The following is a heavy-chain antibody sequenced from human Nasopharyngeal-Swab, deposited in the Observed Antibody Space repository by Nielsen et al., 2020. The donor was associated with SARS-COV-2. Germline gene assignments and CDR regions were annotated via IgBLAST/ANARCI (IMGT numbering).Heavy chain of an antibody. CDR1: GGSISSYY. CDR3: ARDSTPVYYYYYMDV. J-gene: IGHJ6*03. V-gene: IGHV4-59*01. CDR2: IYYSGST. D-gene: IGHD2-15*01. Sequence: SETLSFTCTVSGGSISSYYWSWIRQPPGKGLEWIGYIYYSGSTNYNPSLKSRVTISVDTSKNQFSLKLSSVTAADTAVYYCARDSTPVYYYYYMDVWGKGTTVTVSS.